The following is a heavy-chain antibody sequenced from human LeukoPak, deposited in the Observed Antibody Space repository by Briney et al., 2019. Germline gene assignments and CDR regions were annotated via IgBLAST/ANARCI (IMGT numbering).Heavy chain of an antibody. CDR2: ISAYNGNT. D-gene: IGHD2-15*01. V-gene: IGHV1-18*01. CDR1: GYTFTSYG. CDR3: ARDDLYCSGGSCYSVWFDP. J-gene: IGHJ5*02. Sequence: ASVKVSCKASGYTFTSYGISWVRQAPGQGLEWMGWISAYNGNTNYAQKLQGRVTMTTDTSTSTAYMELRSLGSDDTAVYYCARDDLYCSGGSCYSVWFDPWGQGTLVTVSS.